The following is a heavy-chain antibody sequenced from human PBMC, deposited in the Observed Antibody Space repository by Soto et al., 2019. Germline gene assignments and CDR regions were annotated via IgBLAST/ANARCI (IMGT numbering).Heavy chain of an antibody. Sequence: SETLSLTCAVSGGSISSSNWWSWVRQPPGKGLEWIGYIYYSGSTYYNPSLKSRVTISVDTSKNQFSLKLSSVTAADTAVYYCAGGPRITMVRGVGLDWYFDLWGRGTLVTVSS. CDR1: GGSISSSNW. V-gene: IGHV4-4*02. J-gene: IGHJ2*01. D-gene: IGHD3-10*01. CDR3: AGGPRITMVRGVGLDWYFDL. CDR2: IYYSGST.